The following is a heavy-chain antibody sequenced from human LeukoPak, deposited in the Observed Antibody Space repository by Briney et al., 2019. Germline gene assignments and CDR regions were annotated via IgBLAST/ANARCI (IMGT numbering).Heavy chain of an antibody. CDR2: IYSIGSP. D-gene: IGHD2-15*01. V-gene: IGHV4-4*07. J-gene: IGHJ4*02. Sequence: SETLSLTCTVSGGSISGYCWTWIRQPAGKGLEWIGRIYSIGSPNYNPALKSRVTISVDTSKNQFSLKLSSVTAADSAVYYCAGHLLYCSGGSCYSHLDYWGQGTLVTVSS. CDR1: GGSISGYC. CDR3: AGHLLYCSGGSCYSHLDY.